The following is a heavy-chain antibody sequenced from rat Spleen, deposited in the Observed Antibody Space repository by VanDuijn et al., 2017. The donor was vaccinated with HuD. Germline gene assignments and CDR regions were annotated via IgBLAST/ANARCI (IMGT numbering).Heavy chain of an antibody. V-gene: IGHV5-29*01. J-gene: IGHJ2*01. CDR2: ISYDGSRT. D-gene: IGHD1-1*01. Sequence: EVQLVESDGGLVQPGRSLKLSCAASGFTFSDYYMAWVRQAPTKGLEWVATISYDGSRTYYRDSVKGRFTISRDNATSTLYLQMDSLRSEDTATYYCTTALLPQWTYWGKGVMVTGSS. CDR1: GFTFSDYY. CDR3: TTALLPQWTY.